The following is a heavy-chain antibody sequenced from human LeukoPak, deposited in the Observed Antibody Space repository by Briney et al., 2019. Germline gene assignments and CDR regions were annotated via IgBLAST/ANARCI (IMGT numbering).Heavy chain of an antibody. CDR3: ARWDIRGTAHQLDY. V-gene: IGHV3-23*01. J-gene: IGHJ4*02. D-gene: IGHD5-12*01. CDR2: ISGSGDNT. Sequence: GGSLRLSCAASGFTFSSYGMSWVRQAPGKGLEWVSAISGSGDNTYYADSVKGRSIISRDNSKRTLFLQMNSLRAEDTAVYYCARWDIRGTAHQLDYWGQGTLVTVSS. CDR1: GFTFSSYG.